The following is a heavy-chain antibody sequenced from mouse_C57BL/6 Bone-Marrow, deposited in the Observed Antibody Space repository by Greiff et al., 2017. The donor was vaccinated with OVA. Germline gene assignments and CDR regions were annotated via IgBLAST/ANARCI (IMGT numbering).Heavy chain of an antibody. Sequence: EVKLMESGPGLVKPSQSLSLTCSVTGYSITSGYYWNWIRQFPGNKLEWMGYISYDGSNNYNPSLKNRISITRDTSKNQFFLKLNSVTTEDTATYYCARVPDYYGSFYFDYWGQGTTLTVSS. CDR2: ISYDGSN. J-gene: IGHJ2*01. CDR1: GYSITSGYY. CDR3: ARVPDYYGSFYFDY. V-gene: IGHV3-6*01. D-gene: IGHD1-1*01.